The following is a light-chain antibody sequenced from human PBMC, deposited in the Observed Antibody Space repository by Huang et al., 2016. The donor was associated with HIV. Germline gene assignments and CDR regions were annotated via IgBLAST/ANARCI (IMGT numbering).Light chain of an antibody. Sequence: EIVMTQSPATLSVSPGERATLSCRASQSFSSNLAWYQQKPGQAPRLLIYGASTRATGIPARFSGSGSGTEFTLTISGLQSEDFAVYDCQQYNNWPPVFGGGTKVEIK. V-gene: IGKV3-15*01. CDR2: GAS. CDR3: QQYNNWPPV. J-gene: IGKJ4*01. CDR1: QSFSSN.